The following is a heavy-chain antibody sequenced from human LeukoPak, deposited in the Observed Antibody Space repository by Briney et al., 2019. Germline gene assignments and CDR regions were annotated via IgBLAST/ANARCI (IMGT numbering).Heavy chain of an antibody. Sequence: GESLKISCKGSGYSFTSYWIGWVRQMPGKGLEWMGIIYPADSDTRYSPSFQGQVTISVDKSINTAYLQWSSLKASDTAIYYCARSSGSYRDDFDIWGQGTLVTVS. J-gene: IGHJ4*02. CDR1: GYSFTSYW. CDR2: IYPADSDT. V-gene: IGHV5-51*01. D-gene: IGHD3-10*01. CDR3: ARSSGSYRDDFDI.